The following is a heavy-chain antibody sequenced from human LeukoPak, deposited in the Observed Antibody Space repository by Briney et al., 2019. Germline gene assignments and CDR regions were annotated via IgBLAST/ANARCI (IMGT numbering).Heavy chain of an antibody. D-gene: IGHD2-21*02. V-gene: IGHV4-38-2*02. Sequence: PSETLSLTCTVSGYSISNGYYWGWIRQPPGKGLEWIGSIYHSGSTYYNPSLKSRVTISVDTSKNQFSLKLSSVTAADTAVYYCARMTAISFYFDYWGQGTLVTVSS. CDR3: ARMTAISFYFDY. CDR1: GYSISNGYY. CDR2: IYHSGST. J-gene: IGHJ4*02.